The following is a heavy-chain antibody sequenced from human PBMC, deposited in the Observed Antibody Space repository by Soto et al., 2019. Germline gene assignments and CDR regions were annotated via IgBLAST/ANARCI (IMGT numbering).Heavy chain of an antibody. CDR1: GFSLTNTGVT. CDR2: VYWHDDK. J-gene: IGHJ5*01. Sequence: QITLKESGPSLVKPTQTLTLTCTFSGFSLTNTGVTVGWLRQPPGKALEWLALVYWHDDKRYNPSLRNRLTIAKDTSKNRVVLTLANVGPVDTATYSCAHSHFEILPGPFDSWGRGTLVTVSS. CDR3: AHSHFEILPGPFDS. V-gene: IGHV2-5*01. D-gene: IGHD3-3*01.